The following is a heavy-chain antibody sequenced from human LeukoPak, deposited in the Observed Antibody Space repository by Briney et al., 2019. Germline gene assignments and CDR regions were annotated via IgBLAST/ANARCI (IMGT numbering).Heavy chain of an antibody. CDR2: IYYSGST. D-gene: IGHD3-3*01. Sequence: KPAETLSLTCTVSGGSISINNYYWGWIRQPPGKGLEWIGNIYYSGSTYYNPSLKSRVTISVDTSKNQFSLKLSSVTAADTAVYYCARLPRYDFWSWGKGTPVTSSS. J-gene: IGHJ4*02. V-gene: IGHV4-39*01. CDR3: ARLPRYDFWS. CDR1: GGSISINNYY.